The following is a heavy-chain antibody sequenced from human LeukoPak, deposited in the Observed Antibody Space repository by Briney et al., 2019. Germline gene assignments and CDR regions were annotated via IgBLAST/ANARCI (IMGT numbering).Heavy chain of an antibody. CDR1: GFTFSAFW. D-gene: IGHD5-18*01. J-gene: IGHJ4*02. V-gene: IGHV3-74*01. Sequence: GGSLRLSCAASGFTFSAFWMHWVRQTPGKGLVWISRVSFDGRMTNYADSVKGRFTISRDNAKNSLYLQMNSLRAEDTAVYYCARDTGGGYSCYDCWGQGTLVTVSS. CDR3: ARDTGGGYSCYDC. CDR2: VSFDGRMT.